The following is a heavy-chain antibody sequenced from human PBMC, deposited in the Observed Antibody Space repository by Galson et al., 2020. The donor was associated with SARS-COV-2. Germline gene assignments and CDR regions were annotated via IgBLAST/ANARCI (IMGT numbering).Heavy chain of an antibody. CDR3: ARDPNRAARAVYGMDV. V-gene: IGHV3-48*04. CDR2: ISSSSSTI. D-gene: IGHD6-25*01. CDR1: GFTFSSYS. J-gene: IGHJ6*02. Sequence: GESLKISCAASGFTFSSYSMNWVRQAPGKGLEWVSYISSSSSTIYYADSVKGRFTISRDNAKNSLYLQMNSLRAEDTAVYYCARDPNRAARAVYGMDVWGQGTTVTVSS.